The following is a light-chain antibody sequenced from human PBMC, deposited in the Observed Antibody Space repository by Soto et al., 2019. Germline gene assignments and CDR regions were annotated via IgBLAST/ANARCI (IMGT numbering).Light chain of an antibody. CDR3: QQYDNLPLT. V-gene: IGKV1-33*01. CDR2: DAS. CDR1: QDIKNY. Sequence: DIQMTQSPSSLSASVGDRVTITCQASQDIKNYLNWYQQKSGKAPKLLIYDASDLETGVPSRFSGSGSGTDFTFTINSLQPEDLETYYSQQYDNLPLTFGGGTKVDI. J-gene: IGKJ4*01.